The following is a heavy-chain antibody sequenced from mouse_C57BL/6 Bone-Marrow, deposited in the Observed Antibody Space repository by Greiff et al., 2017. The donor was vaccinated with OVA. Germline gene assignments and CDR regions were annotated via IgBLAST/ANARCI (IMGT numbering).Heavy chain of an antibody. D-gene: IGHD2-5*01. J-gene: IGHJ1*03. Sequence: VQLQQSGAELARPGASVKMSCKASGYTFTSYTMHWVKQRPGQGLEWIGYINPSSGYTKYNQKFKDKATLTADKSSSTAYMQLSSLTSEDSAVYYCASNPYSNQWYFDVWGTGTTVTVSS. CDR1: GYTFTSYT. CDR3: ASNPYSNQWYFDV. CDR2: INPSSGYT. V-gene: IGHV1-4*01.